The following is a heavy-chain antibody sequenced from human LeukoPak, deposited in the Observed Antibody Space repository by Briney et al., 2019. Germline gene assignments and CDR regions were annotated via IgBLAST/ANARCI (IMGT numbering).Heavy chain of an antibody. D-gene: IGHD3-22*01. J-gene: IGHJ3*02. V-gene: IGHV3-23*01. CDR3: TTEWRGYYYEKGAFDI. Sequence: GGSLRLSCAASGFTFSSYAMSWVRQAPGKGLEWVSAISGSGGSTYYADSVKGRFTISRDNSKNTLYLQMNSLRAEDTAVYYCTTEWRGYYYEKGAFDIWGQGTMVTVSS. CDR1: GFTFSSYA. CDR2: ISGSGGST.